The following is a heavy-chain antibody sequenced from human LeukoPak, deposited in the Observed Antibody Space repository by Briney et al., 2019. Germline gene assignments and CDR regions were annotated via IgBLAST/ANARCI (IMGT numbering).Heavy chain of an antibody. V-gene: IGHV4-39*01. CDR2: IYYSGST. Sequence: PSETLSLTCTVSGGSISSNSYYWGWIGQPPEKGLKWIGSIYYSGSTYYNPSLKSRVTISVDTSKNQFSLKLNSVTAADTAVYYCARNRYYYGSGNYGVPNWFDPWGQGTLVTVSS. CDR1: GGSISSNSYY. J-gene: IGHJ5*02. CDR3: ARNRYYYGSGNYGVPNWFDP. D-gene: IGHD3-10*01.